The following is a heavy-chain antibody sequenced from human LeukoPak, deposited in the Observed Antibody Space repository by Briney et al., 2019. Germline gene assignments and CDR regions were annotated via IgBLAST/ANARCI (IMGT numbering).Heavy chain of an antibody. Sequence: ASVKVSCKASGYTFTSYYMHWVRQAPGQGLEWMGIISPSGGSTSYAQKFQGRVTMTRDTSTSTVYMELSSLRSEDTAVYYCARASEAYCGGDCYFDYWGQGTLVTVSS. CDR3: ARASEAYCGGDCYFDY. CDR1: GYTFTSYY. CDR2: ISPSGGST. J-gene: IGHJ4*02. D-gene: IGHD2-21*02. V-gene: IGHV1-46*01.